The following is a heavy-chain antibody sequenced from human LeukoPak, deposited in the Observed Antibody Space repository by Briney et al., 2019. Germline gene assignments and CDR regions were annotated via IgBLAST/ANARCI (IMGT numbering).Heavy chain of an antibody. J-gene: IGHJ4*02. V-gene: IGHV3-48*03. Sequence: PGGSLRLFCAASGFTFNIYEMSWVRQAPGKGLEWVSYISSSGSTIYYADSVKGRFTISRDNAKNSLHLQMNSLRAEDTAVYYCARTGSGSYFRYWGQGTLVTVSS. CDR1: GFTFNIYE. CDR3: ARTGSGSYFRY. CDR2: ISSSGSTI. D-gene: IGHD3-10*01.